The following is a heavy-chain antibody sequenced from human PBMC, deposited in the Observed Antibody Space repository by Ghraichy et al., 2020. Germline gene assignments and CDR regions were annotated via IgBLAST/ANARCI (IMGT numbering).Heavy chain of an antibody. V-gene: IGHV4-59*01. D-gene: IGHD5/OR15-5a*01. J-gene: IGHJ4*02. CDR2: SYYSETA. CDR3: ARASYSVTSAEY. CDR1: GDSINYYY. Sequence: SETLSLTCTVSGDSINYYYWTWIRQPPGKGLEWIGYSYYSETANYNPSLKSRVTISVDMSKNQFSLSVTSVTAADTAVYYCARASYSVTSAEYWGQGTLVTVSS.